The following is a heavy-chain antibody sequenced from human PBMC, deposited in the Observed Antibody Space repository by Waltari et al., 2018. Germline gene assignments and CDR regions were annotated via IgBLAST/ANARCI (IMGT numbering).Heavy chain of an antibody. CDR2: SSSSSSYI. CDR1: GFTFSSYS. CDR3: ARLTGLGF. J-gene: IGHJ4*02. Sequence: EVQLVESGGGLVKPGGSLRLSCAASGFTFSSYSMNWVRQAPGKVLEGVSSSSSSSSYIYYAESVKGRFTISRDNAKNSLYLQMNSLRAEDTAVYYCARLTGLGFWGQGTLVTVSS. D-gene: IGHD2-8*02. V-gene: IGHV3-21*01.